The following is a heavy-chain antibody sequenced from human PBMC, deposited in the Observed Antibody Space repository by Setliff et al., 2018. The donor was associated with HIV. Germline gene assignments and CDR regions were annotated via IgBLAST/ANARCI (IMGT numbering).Heavy chain of an antibody. CDR3: ARAPITIFGVIIIPVYFDY. D-gene: IGHD3-3*01. CDR1: GGSFSGYS. Sequence: SETLSLTCVVSGGSFSGYSWNWIRQPPGKGLEWIGEITHSGSTNCNPSLQSRVTISVDTSKKPVSPNVRSVTAADTAVYYCARAPITIFGVIIIPVYFDYWGQGTLVTVSS. J-gene: IGHJ4*02. CDR2: ITHSGST. V-gene: IGHV4-34*01.